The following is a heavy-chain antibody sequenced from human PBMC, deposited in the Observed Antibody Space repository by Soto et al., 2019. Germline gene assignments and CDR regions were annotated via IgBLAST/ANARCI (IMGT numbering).Heavy chain of an antibody. V-gene: IGHV1-69*06. CDR3: ARGAFSWLPLAFQH. CDR2: IIPIFGTA. D-gene: IGHD3-16*01. Sequence: QVQLVQSGAEVKKPGSSVKVSCKASGGTFSSYAISWVRQAPGQGLEWMGGIIPIFGTANYAQKFQGRVTITADKSTSTAYMELISLSSEDTAVYYCARGAFSWLPLAFQHWGQGTLVTVSS. J-gene: IGHJ1*01. CDR1: GGTFSSYA.